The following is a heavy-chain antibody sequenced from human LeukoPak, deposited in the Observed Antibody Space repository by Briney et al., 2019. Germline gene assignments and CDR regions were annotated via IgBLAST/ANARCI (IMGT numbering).Heavy chain of an antibody. CDR2: ISGSGGST. J-gene: IGHJ4*02. V-gene: IGHV3-23*01. D-gene: IGHD1-26*01. Sequence: PGGSLRLSCAASGFTFSSYAMSWVRQAPGKGLEWVSAISGSGGSTYYADSVKGRFTISRDNSKNTLYLQMNSLRAEDTAVYYCTSSPSGSYLFDYWGQGTLVSVSS. CDR1: GFTFSSYA. CDR3: TSSPSGSYLFDY.